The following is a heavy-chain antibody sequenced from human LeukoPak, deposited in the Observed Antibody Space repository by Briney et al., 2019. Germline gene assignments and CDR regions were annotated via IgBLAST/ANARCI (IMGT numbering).Heavy chain of an antibody. Sequence: GSLRLSCAASGFTFSSYEMNWVRQAPGKGLEWVSYISSSGSTIYYTDSVKGRFTISRDNAKNSLYLQMNSLRAEDTAVYYCASIGSYYDYWGQGTLVTVSS. CDR3: ASIGSYYDY. D-gene: IGHD1-26*01. J-gene: IGHJ4*02. CDR1: GFTFSSYE. CDR2: ISSSGSTI. V-gene: IGHV3-48*03.